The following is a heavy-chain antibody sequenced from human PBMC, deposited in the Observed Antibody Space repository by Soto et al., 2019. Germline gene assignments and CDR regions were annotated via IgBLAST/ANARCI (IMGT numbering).Heavy chain of an antibody. J-gene: IGHJ4*02. D-gene: IGHD3-22*01. V-gene: IGHV2-5*01. CDR3: ARMNSSGPVDY. CDR2: IYWHGDK. CDR1: GFSLSTSAVG. Sequence: SGPTLVNPTQTLTLTCTFSGFSLSTSAVGVGWIRQPPGKALDWLALIYWHGDKRYSPSLKSRVTTTKDTSKNQVILTLTNMDPVDTATYYCARMNSSGPVDYWGQGTLVTVSS.